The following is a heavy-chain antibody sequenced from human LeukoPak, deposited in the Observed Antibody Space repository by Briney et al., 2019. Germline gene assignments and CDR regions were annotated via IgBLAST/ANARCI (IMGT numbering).Heavy chain of an antibody. CDR2: IYHSGST. Sequence: SETLSLTCAVSGGSISSGGYSWSWIRQPPGKGLEWIGYIYHSGSTYYNPSLKSRVTISVDRSKNQFSLKLSSVTAADTAVYYCARGYYYDSREDLGLDFDYWGQGTLVTVSS. J-gene: IGHJ4*02. V-gene: IGHV4-30-2*01. CDR1: GGSISSGGYS. D-gene: IGHD3-22*01. CDR3: ARGYYYDSREDLGLDFDY.